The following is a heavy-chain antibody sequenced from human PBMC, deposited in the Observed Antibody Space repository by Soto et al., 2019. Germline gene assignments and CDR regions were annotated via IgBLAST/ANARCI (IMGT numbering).Heavy chain of an antibody. Sequence: GASVKVSCKASGYTFTSYSMQWVRQAPGQRLEWMGWINAGNGNTKYSQKFQGRVTITSDTSASTDYMELSSLRSEDTAVYYCARDLGGWTEYWGQGTLVTVSS. J-gene: IGHJ4*02. CDR2: INAGNGNT. V-gene: IGHV1-3*01. D-gene: IGHD6-19*01. CDR3: ARDLGGWTEY. CDR1: GYTFTSYS.